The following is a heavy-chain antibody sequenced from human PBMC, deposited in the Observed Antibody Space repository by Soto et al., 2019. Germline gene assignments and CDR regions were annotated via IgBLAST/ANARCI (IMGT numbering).Heavy chain of an antibody. D-gene: IGHD3-22*01. CDR1: GFTFSTYS. V-gene: IGHV3-64*01. Sequence: EGSLSLSCAASGFTFSTYSMHWVRQAPGKGLEYVSAISSNGGYTYYANSVKGRFTISRDNSKNTLYLQMDSLRAEDMAVYYCASQSHYSSGYSFDYWGQGTLVTVSS. J-gene: IGHJ4*02. CDR3: ASQSHYSSGYSFDY. CDR2: ISSNGGYT.